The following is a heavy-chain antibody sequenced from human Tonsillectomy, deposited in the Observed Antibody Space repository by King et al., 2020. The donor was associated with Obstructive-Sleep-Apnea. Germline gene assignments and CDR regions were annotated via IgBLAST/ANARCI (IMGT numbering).Heavy chain of an antibody. CDR2: ISYSGNT. J-gene: IGHJ5*01. CDR3: ARTTVTTYYEGSIWYINWFDS. D-gene: IGHD4-11*01. Sequence: QLQESGPGLVKPSQTLSLTCDVFGGSISSGDYSWSWIRQPPGKGLEWIGDISYSGNTYYTPSLKSRVTMSLDTSNNQFSLRLNSVTAADTAVYYCARTTVTTYYEGSIWYINWFDSWGQGTLVTVSS. CDR1: GGSISSGDYS. V-gene: IGHV4-30-4*07.